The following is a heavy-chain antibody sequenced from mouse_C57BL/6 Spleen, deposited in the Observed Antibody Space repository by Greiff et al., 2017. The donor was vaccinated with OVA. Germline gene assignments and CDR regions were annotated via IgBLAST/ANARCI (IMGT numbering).Heavy chain of an antibody. Sequence: VQLQQSGPELVKPGASVKIPCKASGYTFTDYNMDWVKQSHGKSLEWIGDINPNNGGTIYNQKFKGKATLTVDKSSSTAYMELRSLTSEDTAVYYGARSGDYGSLYAMDYWGQGTSVTVSS. CDR2: INPNNGGT. V-gene: IGHV1-18*01. D-gene: IGHD1-1*01. J-gene: IGHJ4*01. CDR1: GYTFTDYN. CDR3: ARSGDYGSLYAMDY.